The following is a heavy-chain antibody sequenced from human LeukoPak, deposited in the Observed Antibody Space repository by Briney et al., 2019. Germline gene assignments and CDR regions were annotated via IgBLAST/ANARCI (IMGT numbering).Heavy chain of an antibody. CDR2: INWNGDST. V-gene: IGHV3-20*04. D-gene: IGHD3-10*01. CDR3: ARSRLGGVAVYFDF. Sequence: GGSLRLSCAASGFTFDDYGMSWVRQAPGKGLEWVSGINWNGDSTGYAGSVKGRFTISRDNAKNSLYLQMTSLRAKDTALYYCARSRLGGVAVYFDFWGQGTLVTVSS. CDR1: GFTFDDYG. J-gene: IGHJ4*02.